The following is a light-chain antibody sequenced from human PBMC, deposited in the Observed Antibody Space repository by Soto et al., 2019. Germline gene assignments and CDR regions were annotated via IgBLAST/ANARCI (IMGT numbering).Light chain of an antibody. CDR3: SSYAGSNGLVI. Sequence: QSALTQPPSASGSPGQSVTISCTGTSNDVGAYNYVSWYQQHPGKAPKLIISEVNKRPSGVPDRFSGSKSDNTASLIVSGLQAEDEADYYCSSYAGSNGLVIFGGGTKLTVL. CDR1: SNDVGAYNY. J-gene: IGLJ2*01. CDR2: EVN. V-gene: IGLV2-8*01.